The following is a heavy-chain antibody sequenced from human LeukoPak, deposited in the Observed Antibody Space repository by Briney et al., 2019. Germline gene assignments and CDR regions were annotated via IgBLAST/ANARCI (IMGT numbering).Heavy chain of an antibody. CDR1: GYTFTGYY. D-gene: IGHD5-18*01. J-gene: IGHJ5*02. V-gene: IGHV1-2*02. Sequence: ASVKVSCKASGYTFTGYYTHWVRQAPGQGLEWMGWINPNSGGTNYAQKFQGRVTMTRDTSISTAYMELSRLRSDDTAVYYCARGLVGYDPNWFDPWGQGTLVTVSS. CDR2: INPNSGGT. CDR3: ARGLVGYDPNWFDP.